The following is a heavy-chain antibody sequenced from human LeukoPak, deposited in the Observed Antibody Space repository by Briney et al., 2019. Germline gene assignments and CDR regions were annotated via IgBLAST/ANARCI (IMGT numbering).Heavy chain of an antibody. CDR2: ISGSGGST. CDR1: GGSFSGYY. V-gene: IGHV3-23*01. CDR3: AKPAFDYDILTGYYG. D-gene: IGHD3-9*01. J-gene: IGHJ4*02. Sequence: ETLSLTCAVYGGSFSGYYWTWIRQPPGKGLEWVSAISGSGGSTYYADSVKGRFTISRDNSKNTLYLQMNSLRAEDTAVYYCAKPAFDYDILTGYYGWGQGTLVTVSS.